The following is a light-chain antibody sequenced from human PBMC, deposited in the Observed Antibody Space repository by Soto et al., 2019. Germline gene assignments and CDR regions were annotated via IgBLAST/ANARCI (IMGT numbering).Light chain of an antibody. Sequence: EIVMTQSPATLSVSPGERATLSCRASQSVSSNLAWYQQKPGQAPRLLIYGASTRATGIPARFSGSGSGTEFTLTISSLQSADFAVYYCQQYNNWPPPTFGGGTKVEIK. V-gene: IGKV3-15*01. CDR3: QQYNNWPPPT. CDR1: QSVSSN. CDR2: GAS. J-gene: IGKJ4*02.